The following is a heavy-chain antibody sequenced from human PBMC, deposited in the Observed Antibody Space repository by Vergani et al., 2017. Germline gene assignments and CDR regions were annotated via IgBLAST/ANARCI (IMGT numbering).Heavy chain of an antibody. D-gene: IGHD2-2*01. J-gene: IGHJ1*01. V-gene: IGHV4-59*04. CDR1: FDSIRNLY. CDR3: AVIVVVPAAMNFQH. CDR2: IHYSGST. Sequence: QVQLQESGPGLVKSSETLSLTCSVSFDSIRNLYCNWIRQPPGKGLEWIGSIHYSGSTYYNPSLKSRVTISVDTSKNQFSLKLSSVTAADTAVYYCAVIVVVPAAMNFQHWGQGILVTVSS.